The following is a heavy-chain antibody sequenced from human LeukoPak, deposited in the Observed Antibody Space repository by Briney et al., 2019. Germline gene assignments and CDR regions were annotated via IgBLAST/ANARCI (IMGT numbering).Heavy chain of an antibody. CDR1: GGSISSSSYY. CDR2: IYYSGST. CDR3: AGIKPDYYDFWSGYYH. D-gene: IGHD3-3*01. Sequence: PSETLSLTCTVSGGSISSSSYYWGWIRQPRGKGLEWIGSIYYSGSTYYSPSLKSRVTISVDTSKNQFSLKLSSVTAADTAVYYCAGIKPDYYDFWSGYYHWGQGTLVTVSS. J-gene: IGHJ5*02. V-gene: IGHV4-39*01.